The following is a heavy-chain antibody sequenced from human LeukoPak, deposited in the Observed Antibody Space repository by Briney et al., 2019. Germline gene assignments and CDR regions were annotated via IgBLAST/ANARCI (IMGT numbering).Heavy chain of an antibody. D-gene: IGHD3-10*01. J-gene: IGHJ4*02. CDR2: ISFDGSNK. CDR1: GFTFSSYA. V-gene: IGHV3-30-3*01. Sequence: PGGSLRLSCAASGFTFSSYALHWVRQAPGKGLEWVAVISFDGSNKYYADSVKGRFTISRDNSKSTLFLQMSSLRAEDTAVYYCATSLRGVPDYWGQGTLATVSS. CDR3: ATSLRGVPDY.